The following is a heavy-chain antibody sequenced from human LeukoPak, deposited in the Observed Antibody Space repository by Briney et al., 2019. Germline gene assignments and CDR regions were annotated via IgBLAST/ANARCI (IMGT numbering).Heavy chain of an antibody. CDR1: GGSFSGYY. Sequence: SETLSLTCAVYGGSFSGYYWSWIRQPPGKGLEWIGEINYSGSTNYNPSLKSRVTISVDTSKNQFSLKLSSVTAADTAVYYCHYGSHDAFDIWGQGTMVTVSS. V-gene: IGHV4-34*01. CDR2: INYSGST. J-gene: IGHJ3*02. CDR3: HYGSHDAFDI. D-gene: IGHD4-17*01.